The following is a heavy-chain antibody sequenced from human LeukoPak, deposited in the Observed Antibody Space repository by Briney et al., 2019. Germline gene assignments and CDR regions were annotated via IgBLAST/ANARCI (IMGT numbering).Heavy chain of an antibody. CDR1: GFTFSSYG. J-gene: IGHJ6*02. CDR2: IWYDGSNK. Sequence: GGSLRLSCAASGFTFSSYGMHWVRQAPGKGLEWVAVIWYDGSNKYYADSVKGRFTISRDNSKNTLYLQMNSLRAEDTAVYYCARGSDYDSSGYFLYYYYGMDVWGQGTTVTVSS. D-gene: IGHD3-22*01. CDR3: ARGSDYDSSGYFLYYYYGMDV. V-gene: IGHV3-33*01.